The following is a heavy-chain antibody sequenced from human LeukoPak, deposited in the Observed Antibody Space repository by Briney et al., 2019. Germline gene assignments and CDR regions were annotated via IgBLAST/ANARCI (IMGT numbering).Heavy chain of an antibody. D-gene: IGHD2-21*02. V-gene: IGHV3-69-1*01. J-gene: IGHJ6*02. Sequence: GGSLRLSCAASGFTFSGSAMHWVRQASGKGLEWVSYISSSSTIYYADSVKGRFTISRDNAKNSLYLQMNSLRAEDTAVYYCARPYCGGDCIYYYYGMDVWGQGITVTVSS. CDR2: ISSSSTI. CDR3: ARPYCGGDCIYYYYGMDV. CDR1: GFTFSGSA.